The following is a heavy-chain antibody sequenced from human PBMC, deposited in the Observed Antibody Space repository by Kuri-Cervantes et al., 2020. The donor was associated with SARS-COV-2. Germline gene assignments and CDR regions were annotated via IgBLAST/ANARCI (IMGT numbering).Heavy chain of an antibody. CDR1: GYTFTGYY. Sequence: SVKVSCKASGYTFTGYYMHWVRQAPGQGLEWMGWINPIFGTANYAQKFQGRVTITTDESTSTAYMELSSLRSEDTAVYYCAREGCSSTSCYSAWFDPWGQGTLVTVSS. J-gene: IGHJ5*02. D-gene: IGHD2-2*01. CDR2: INPIFGTA. CDR3: AREGCSSTSCYSAWFDP. V-gene: IGHV1-69*05.